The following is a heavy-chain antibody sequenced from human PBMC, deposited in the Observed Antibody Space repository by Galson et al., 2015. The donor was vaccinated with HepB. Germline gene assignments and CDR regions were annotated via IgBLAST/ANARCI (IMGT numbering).Heavy chain of an antibody. CDR3: ARPGPSYGDRGLHAFDI. J-gene: IGHJ3*02. D-gene: IGHD4-17*01. CDR2: ISYDGSSN. Sequence: SLRLSCAASGLTFSDYAMHWVRQAPGKGLEWVPFISYDGSSNFYADSVKGRFTISRDNSKNTLYLQMNSLRSEDTAVYYCARPGPSYGDRGLHAFDIWGQGTMVTVSS. CDR1: GLTFSDYA. V-gene: IGHV3-30*14.